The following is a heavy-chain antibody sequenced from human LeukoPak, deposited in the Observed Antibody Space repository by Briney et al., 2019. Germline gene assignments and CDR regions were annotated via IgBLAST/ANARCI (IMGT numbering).Heavy chain of an antibody. CDR1: GYTFTGYY. Sequence: ASVKVSCKASGYTFTGYYMHWVRQAPGQGLEWMGWINPNSGGTNYAQKFQGRVTMTRDTSISTAYMELSRLRSDDTAVYHCARDGSGSYPYYYYMDVWGKGTTVTVSS. J-gene: IGHJ6*03. D-gene: IGHD1-26*01. CDR3: ARDGSGSYPYYYYMDV. V-gene: IGHV1-2*02. CDR2: INPNSGGT.